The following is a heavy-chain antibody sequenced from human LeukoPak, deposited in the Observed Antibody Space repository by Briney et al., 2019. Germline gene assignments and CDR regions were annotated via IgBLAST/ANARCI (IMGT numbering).Heavy chain of an antibody. CDR3: ARGHCTNGVCRRPYYYYYYMDV. V-gene: IGHV1-46*01. J-gene: IGHJ6*03. Sequence: ASVKVSCKASGYTFTSYYMHWVRQAPGQGLEWMGIINPSGGSTSYAQKFQGRVTMTRDMSTSTVYMELSSLRSEDTAVYYCARGHCTNGVCRRPYYYYYYMDVWGKGTTVTISS. CDR2: INPSGGST. D-gene: IGHD2-8*01. CDR1: GYTFTSYY.